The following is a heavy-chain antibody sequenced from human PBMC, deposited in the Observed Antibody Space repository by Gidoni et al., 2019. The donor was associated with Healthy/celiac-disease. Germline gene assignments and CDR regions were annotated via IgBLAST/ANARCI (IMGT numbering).Heavy chain of an antibody. CDR3: ARGLLGTVTAWSIGWFDP. CDR2: IHHSGST. D-gene: IGHD2-21*02. J-gene: IGHJ5*02. Sequence: QVQLQQWGAGLWKPSETLSLTCAVYGGSFSGYYWSWIRQPPGKGLELIGEIHHSGSTNYNPSLKRRVTISVDTSKNQFSLKLSSVTAADTAVYYCARGLLGTVTAWSIGWFDPWGQGTLVIVSS. V-gene: IGHV4-34*01. CDR1: GGSFSGYY.